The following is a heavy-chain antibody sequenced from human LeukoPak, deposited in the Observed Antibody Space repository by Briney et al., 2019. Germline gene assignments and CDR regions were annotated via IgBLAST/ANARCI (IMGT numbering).Heavy chain of an antibody. D-gene: IGHD3-22*01. CDR2: IHYSGST. Sequence: SETLSLTCTVSGGSISNYYWNWIRQPPGKVLEWIGHIHYSGSTNYNSSLKSRVSISVHTPKNQFSLKLSSVTGADTAVYYCARWRDYYDSSGYSYWYFDLWGRGTLVTVSA. CDR1: GGSISNYY. CDR3: ARWRDYYDSSGYSYWYFDL. J-gene: IGHJ2*01. V-gene: IGHV4-59*01.